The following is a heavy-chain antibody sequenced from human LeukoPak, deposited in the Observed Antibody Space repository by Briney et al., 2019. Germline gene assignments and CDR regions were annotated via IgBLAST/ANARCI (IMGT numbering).Heavy chain of an antibody. CDR3: ARAPRGSSTKYYFDY. CDR1: GYTFTGYY. Sequence: ASVKVSCKASGYTFTGYYMHWVRQAPGQGLEWMGWINPNSGGTNYAQKSQGRVTMTRDTSISTAYMELSRLRSDDTAVYYCARAPRGSSTKYYFDYWGQGTLVTVSS. D-gene: IGHD2-2*01. V-gene: IGHV1-2*02. J-gene: IGHJ4*02. CDR2: INPNSGGT.